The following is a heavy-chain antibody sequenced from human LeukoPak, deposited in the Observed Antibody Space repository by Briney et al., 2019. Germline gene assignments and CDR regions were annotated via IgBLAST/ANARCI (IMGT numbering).Heavy chain of an antibody. Sequence: GGSLRLSCAASGFTVSTSYMSWVRQAPGKGLEWVSIIHSGGSTNYADSVKGRFTTSRDNSKNTVYLQMNSLRAEDAAVYYCARDSNAYYAFDLWGQGTMVTVSS. CDR3: ARDSNAYYAFDL. V-gene: IGHV3-53*01. D-gene: IGHD3-22*01. CDR1: GFTVSTSY. CDR2: IHSGGST. J-gene: IGHJ3*01.